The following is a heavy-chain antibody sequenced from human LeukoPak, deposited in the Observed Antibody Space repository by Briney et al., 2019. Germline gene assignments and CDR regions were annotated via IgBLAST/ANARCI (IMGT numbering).Heavy chain of an antibody. CDR1: GFTFSSYA. V-gene: IGHV3-23*01. CDR3: ARSMDDYGGYYFDY. J-gene: IGHJ4*02. Sequence: GGSLRLSCAASGFTFSSYAMSWVRQAPGKGLEWVSAISGSGGSTYYADSVKGRFTISRDNSKNTLYLQMNSLRAEDTAVYYCARSMDDYGGYYFDYWGQGTLVTVSS. D-gene: IGHD4-23*01. CDR2: ISGSGGST.